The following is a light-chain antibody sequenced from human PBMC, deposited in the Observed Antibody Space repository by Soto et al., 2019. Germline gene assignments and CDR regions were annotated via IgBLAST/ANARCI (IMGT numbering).Light chain of an antibody. CDR2: GAS. CDR3: QQYRTSAQT. J-gene: IGKJ1*01. Sequence: EIVLTQSPGTLSLSPGEGATLSCRASQTVGSDYLAWYQQRPGQAPRLLIYGASSRATGIPDRFSGSGSGTDFTLTISRLEPEDFALYYCQQYRTSAQTFGQGTKVDIK. V-gene: IGKV3-20*01. CDR1: QTVGSDY.